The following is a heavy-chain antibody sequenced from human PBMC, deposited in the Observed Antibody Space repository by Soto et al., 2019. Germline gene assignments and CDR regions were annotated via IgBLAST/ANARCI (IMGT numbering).Heavy chain of an antibody. V-gene: IGHV3-23*01. Sequence: GWSLRLSCAASGFTFSSYAMSWVRQAPGKGLEWVSTISGSGGNAYYADSVKGRFSISRDNSKNTLRLQMNSLRADDTAVYYCAKDGASGSYPPYYYFGMDVWVQGTTVTV. J-gene: IGHJ6*02. CDR1: GFTFSSYA. D-gene: IGHD1-26*01. CDR3: AKDGASGSYPPYYYFGMDV. CDR2: ISGSGGNA.